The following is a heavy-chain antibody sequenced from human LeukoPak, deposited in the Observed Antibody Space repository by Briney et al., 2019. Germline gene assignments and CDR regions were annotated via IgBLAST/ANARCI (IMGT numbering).Heavy chain of an antibody. CDR3: ARIPGIAVAGTRSGNY. Sequence: GGSLRLSCAASGFTFSSYEMNWVRQAPGKGLEWVSSISSSSSYIYYADSVKGRFTISRDNAKNSLYLQMNSLRAEDTAVYYCARIPGIAVAGTRSGNYWGQGTLVTVSS. J-gene: IGHJ4*02. CDR2: ISSSSSYI. CDR1: GFTFSSYE. V-gene: IGHV3-21*01. D-gene: IGHD6-19*01.